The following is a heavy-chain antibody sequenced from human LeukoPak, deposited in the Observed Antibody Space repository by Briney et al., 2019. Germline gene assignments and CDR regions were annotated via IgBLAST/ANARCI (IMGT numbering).Heavy chain of an antibody. V-gene: IGHV1-2*02. J-gene: IGHJ5*02. D-gene: IGHD2-15*01. Sequence: ASVKVSCKASGYTFTGYYMHWVRQAPGQGLEWMGWINPNSGGTNYAQKFQGRVTMTRDTSISTAYMELSRLRSDDTAVYYCGRANGVVVVAATQEARWFDPWGQGTLVTVSS. CDR1: GYTFTGYY. CDR3: GRANGVVVVAATQEARWFDP. CDR2: INPNSGGT.